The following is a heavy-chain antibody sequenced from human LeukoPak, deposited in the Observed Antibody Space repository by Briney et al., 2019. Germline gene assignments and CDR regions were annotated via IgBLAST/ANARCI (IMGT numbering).Heavy chain of an antibody. D-gene: IGHD6-19*01. V-gene: IGHV1-18*01. CDR3: ARHGSSGRYWAFDI. CDR2: VSTYNGNT. CDR1: GYTFTSYG. Sequence: GASVKVFCKASGYTFTSYGISWVRQAPGQGLEWIGWVSTYNGNTNYVQKLQGRVTMTTDTSTNTAYMELRSLRSDDTAVYYCARHGSSGRYWAFDIWGQGTMVTVSS. J-gene: IGHJ3*02.